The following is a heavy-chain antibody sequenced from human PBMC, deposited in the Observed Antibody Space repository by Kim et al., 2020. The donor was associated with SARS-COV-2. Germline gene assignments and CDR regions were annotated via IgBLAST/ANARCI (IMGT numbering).Heavy chain of an antibody. Sequence: GGSLRLSCEASGFTFSSYWMNRVRQGPGKGLVWVSRIKSDGSDTHYADSVKGRFTISRDNAKNTLHLQLNSLGVEDTAIYYCARGSFQQGFDPWGQGTLVTVSS. V-gene: IGHV3-74*01. D-gene: IGHD6-13*01. CDR1: GFTFSSYW. J-gene: IGHJ5*02. CDR2: IKSDGSDT. CDR3: ARGSFQQGFDP.